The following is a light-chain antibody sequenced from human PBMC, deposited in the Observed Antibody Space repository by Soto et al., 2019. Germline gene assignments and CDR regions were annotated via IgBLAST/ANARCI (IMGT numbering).Light chain of an antibody. Sequence: QSALTQPPSASGSPGQSVTITCSGTSSDVGEENYVSWYQQHPGKVPKLILYEVSKRPSGVPDRFSGSRSGNTASLTVSGLQAEDEADYYCSSFSVGSPLFATGTKVTVL. CDR1: SSDVGEENY. CDR3: SSFSVGSPL. V-gene: IGLV2-8*01. J-gene: IGLJ1*01. CDR2: EVS.